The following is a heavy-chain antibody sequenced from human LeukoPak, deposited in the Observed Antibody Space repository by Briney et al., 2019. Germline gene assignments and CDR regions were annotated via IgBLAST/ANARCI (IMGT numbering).Heavy chain of an antibody. CDR2: IYSGGST. J-gene: IGHJ4*02. Sequence: GGSLRLSCAASGFTVSSNYMSWVRQAPGKGLEWVSVIYSGGSTYYADSVKGRFTISRDNSKNTLYLQMNSLRAEDTAVYYCARAYGGNSGTLDYWGQGTLVTVSS. CDR3: ARAYGGNSGTLDY. D-gene: IGHD4-23*01. CDR1: GFTVSSNY. V-gene: IGHV3-53*01.